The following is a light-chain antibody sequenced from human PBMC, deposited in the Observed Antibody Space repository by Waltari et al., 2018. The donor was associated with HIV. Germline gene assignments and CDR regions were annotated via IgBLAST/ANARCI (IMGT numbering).Light chain of an antibody. CDR1: QSVSSN. CDR3: QQYNNWPPGT. J-gene: IGKJ2*01. Sequence: EIVMTQSPATLSVSPGERATISCRASQSVSSNLAWYQQKPGQAPRLLIYDASTRATGIPARVSGSGSGTYFTLTISSLQSEDFAVYYCQQYNNWPPGTFGQGAKLEIK. V-gene: IGKV3-15*01. CDR2: DAS.